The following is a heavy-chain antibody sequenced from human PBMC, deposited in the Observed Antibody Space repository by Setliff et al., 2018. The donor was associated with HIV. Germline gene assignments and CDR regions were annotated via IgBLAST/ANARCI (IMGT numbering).Heavy chain of an antibody. J-gene: IGHJ3*02. CDR1: GGSISSYY. D-gene: IGHD1-26*01. CDR3: ASTSGIVGAARVFDN. CDR2: TYTSGST. V-gene: IGHV4-4*09. Sequence: LSLTCTVSGGSISSYYWSWIRQPPGKGLEWIGYTYTSGSTSYNPSHKSRVTISIDTSKNQFSLKLNSVTAADTAGYYCASTSGIVGAARVFDNWGQGTMVSISS.